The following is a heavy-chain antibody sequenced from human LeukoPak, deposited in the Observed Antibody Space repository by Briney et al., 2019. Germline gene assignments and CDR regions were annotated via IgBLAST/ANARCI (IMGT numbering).Heavy chain of an antibody. CDR2: INHSGST. Sequence: KSSETLSLTCAVSGGSISSGGYSWSWIRQPPGKGLEWIGEINHSGSTNYNPSLKSRVTISVDTSKNQFSLKLSSVTAADTAVYYCARGSYDSSGYEFGTASTGGQGTLVTVSS. D-gene: IGHD3-22*01. CDR1: GGSISSGGYS. V-gene: IGHV4-30-2*01. CDR3: ARGSYDSSGYEFGTAST. J-gene: IGHJ4*02.